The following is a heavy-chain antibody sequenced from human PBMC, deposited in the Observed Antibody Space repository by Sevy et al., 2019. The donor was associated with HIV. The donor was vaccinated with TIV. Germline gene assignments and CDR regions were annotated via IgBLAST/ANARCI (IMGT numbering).Heavy chain of an antibody. V-gene: IGHV4-38-2*02. D-gene: IGHD5-18*01. CDR3: ARVYVDTAMATDY. J-gene: IGHJ4*02. CDR1: GYSISSGYY. Sequence: SETLSLTCTVSGYSISSGYYWGWIRQPPGKGREWIGSIYHSGSTYYNPSLKSRVTISVDTSKNKFSLNMSSVTAADTAVYYCARVYVDTAMATDYWGQGTLVTVSS. CDR2: IYHSGST.